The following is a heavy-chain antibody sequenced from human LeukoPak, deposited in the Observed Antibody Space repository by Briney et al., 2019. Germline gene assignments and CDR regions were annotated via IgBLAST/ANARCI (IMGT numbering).Heavy chain of an antibody. V-gene: IGHV3-23*01. CDR2: ISGSGGST. D-gene: IGHD2-2*01. CDR3: AKDSDCSSTSCYETWIQNKGLFDY. Sequence: GGSLRLSCAASGFTFSSYAMSWVRQAPGKGLEWVSAISGSGGSTYYADSVKGRFTISRDNSKNTLYLQMNSLRAEDTAVYYCAKDSDCSSTSCYETWIQNKGLFDYWGQGTLVTVSS. J-gene: IGHJ4*02. CDR1: GFTFSSYA.